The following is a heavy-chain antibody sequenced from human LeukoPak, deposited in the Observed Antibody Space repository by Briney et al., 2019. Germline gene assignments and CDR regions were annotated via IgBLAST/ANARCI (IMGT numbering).Heavy chain of an antibody. J-gene: IGHJ3*01. D-gene: IGHD2-21*02. CDR3: VRYGSVTGHDAFDV. Sequence: ASVKVSCKASGYISTGYFMHWVRQAPGQGLEWMGWINPHIGGTNYAQRFQGRVTMTRDTSITTAYMELSGLRYDDTALYYCVRYGSVTGHDAFDVWGQGTVVAVSS. CDR1: GYISTGYF. CDR2: INPHIGGT. V-gene: IGHV1-2*02.